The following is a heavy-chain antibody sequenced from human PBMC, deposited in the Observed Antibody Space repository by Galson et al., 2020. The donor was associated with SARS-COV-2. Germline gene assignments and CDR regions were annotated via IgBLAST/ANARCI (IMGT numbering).Heavy chain of an antibody. Sequence: GGSLRLSCAASGFTFYRYALAWVRQAPGKGLEWISSIRNNGVRTYFADSVRGRFAISRDYSKSTVFLQMNNLRAEDTAIYYCAKDQGSDYGDQLDFWGQGTLVTVSS. J-gene: IGHJ4*02. D-gene: IGHD4-17*01. CDR1: GFTFYRYA. V-gene: IGHV3-23*01. CDR3: AKDQGSDYGDQLDF. CDR2: IRNNGVRT.